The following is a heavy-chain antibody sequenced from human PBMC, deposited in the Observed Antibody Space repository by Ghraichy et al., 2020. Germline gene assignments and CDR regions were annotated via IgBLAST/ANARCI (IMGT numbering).Heavy chain of an antibody. D-gene: IGHD2-15*01. Sequence: GSLRLSCAASGLIFSSYAMTWVRQAPGKGLEWVSAIAGSGGNTYYADFAEGRFTISRDNSRNTLYLQMNSLRAEDTAVYYCAKEDAVSAVPDDWGQGTLVTGSS. CDR1: GLIFSSYA. CDR2: IAGSGGNT. V-gene: IGHV3-23*01. J-gene: IGHJ4*02. CDR3: AKEDAVSAVPDD.